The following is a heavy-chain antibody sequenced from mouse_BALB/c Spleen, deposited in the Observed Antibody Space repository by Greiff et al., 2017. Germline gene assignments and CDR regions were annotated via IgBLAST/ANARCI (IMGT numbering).Heavy chain of an antibody. D-gene: IGHD2-3*01. Sequence: EVQLVESGGGLVQPGGSRKLSCAASGFTFSSFGMHWVRQATEKGLEWVAYISSGSSTIYYADTVKGRFTISRDNPKNTLFLQMTSLRSEDTAMYYCARGAYDGYLYAMDYWGQGTSVTVSS. CDR2: ISSGSSTI. J-gene: IGHJ4*01. CDR3: ARGAYDGYLYAMDY. V-gene: IGHV5-17*02. CDR1: GFTFSSFG.